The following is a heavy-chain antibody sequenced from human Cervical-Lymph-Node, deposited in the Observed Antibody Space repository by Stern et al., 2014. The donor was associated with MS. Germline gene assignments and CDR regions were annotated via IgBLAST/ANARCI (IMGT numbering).Heavy chain of an antibody. J-gene: IGHJ4*02. Sequence: VQLVESGGGVVQPGRSLRLSCAASGFTFSSYGMYWVRQAPGKGLEWGAVIWYDGSHKFCADSVKGRFTISRDNSKNTLYLQMNSLRAKDTAVYYCARDGYCSGGSCYSYFDSWGQGTLVTVSS. D-gene: IGHD2-15*01. V-gene: IGHV3-33*01. CDR2: IWYDGSHK. CDR3: ARDGYCSGGSCYSYFDS. CDR1: GFTFSSYG.